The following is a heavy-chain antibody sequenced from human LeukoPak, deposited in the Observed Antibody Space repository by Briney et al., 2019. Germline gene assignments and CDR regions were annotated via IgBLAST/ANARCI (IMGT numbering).Heavy chain of an antibody. V-gene: IGHV4-39*07. D-gene: IGHD3-10*01. CDR1: GGSISSSSYY. Sequence: PSETLSLTCTVSGGSISSSSYYWGWIRQPPGKGLEWIGSIYYSGSTYYNPSLKSRVTISVDTSKNQFSLKLSSVAAADTAVYYCARDLTASLLWFGEQFDPWGQGTLVTVSS. J-gene: IGHJ5*02. CDR3: ARDLTASLLWFGEQFDP. CDR2: IYYSGST.